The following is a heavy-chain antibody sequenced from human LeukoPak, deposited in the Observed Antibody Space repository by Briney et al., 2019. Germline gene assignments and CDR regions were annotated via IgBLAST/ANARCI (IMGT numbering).Heavy chain of an antibody. CDR3: ARYDSRSSYTFDY. D-gene: IGHD3-22*01. V-gene: IGHV4-61*01. Sequence: SETLSLTCTVSGGSISSGSYYWSWIRQSPGKGLEWIGYIYSSGGTNYNPSLKSRVTISVDTSKNQFSLKLSSVTAADTAMYYCARYDSRSSYTFDYWGQGTLVTVSS. CDR1: GGSISSGSYY. J-gene: IGHJ4*02. CDR2: IYSSGGT.